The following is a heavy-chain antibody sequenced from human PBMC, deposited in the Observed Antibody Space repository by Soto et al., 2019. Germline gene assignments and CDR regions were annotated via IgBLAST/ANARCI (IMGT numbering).Heavy chain of an antibody. J-gene: IGHJ6*03. Sequence: PWGSLRLSCAASGFTSSSYWMSWVRQAPGKGLEWVANIKQDGSEKYYVDSVKGRFTISRDNAKNSLYLQMNSLRAEDTAVYYCARRRLDYGYYYYYYMDVWGKGTTVTVSS. CDR3: ARRRLDYGYYYYYYMDV. CDR1: GFTSSSYW. CDR2: IKQDGSEK. D-gene: IGHD4-17*01. V-gene: IGHV3-7*01.